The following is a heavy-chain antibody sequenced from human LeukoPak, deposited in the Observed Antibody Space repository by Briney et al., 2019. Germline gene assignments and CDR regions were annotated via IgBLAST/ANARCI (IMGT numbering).Heavy chain of an antibody. D-gene: IGHD1-14*01. CDR3: TRDRSRAEDD. J-gene: IGHJ4*02. Sequence: GGALRLSCAASGFTFSGHWMSWVRQAPGKGLEWVANINQGGSDKYYVDSVKGRFTISRDNANNLLYLQMNSLRGEDTTVYYCTRDRSRAEDDWGQGTLVTVSS. CDR2: INQGGSDK. CDR1: GFTFSGHW. V-gene: IGHV3-7*01.